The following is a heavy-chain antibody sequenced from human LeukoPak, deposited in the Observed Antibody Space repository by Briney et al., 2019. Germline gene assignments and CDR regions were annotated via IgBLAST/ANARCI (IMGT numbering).Heavy chain of an antibody. CDR1: GFTFSSNI. D-gene: IGHD6-13*01. V-gene: IGHV3-21*01. Sequence: PGGSLRLSCVASGFTFSSNIMNWVHQAPGKGLEWVSSISSSSGHIYYADSLKGRFTISRDNAKNSLYLQMNSLRAEDTAVYYCAREISGSLFYYGMDVWGQGTTVTVSS. CDR2: ISSSSGHI. J-gene: IGHJ6*02. CDR3: AREISGSLFYYGMDV.